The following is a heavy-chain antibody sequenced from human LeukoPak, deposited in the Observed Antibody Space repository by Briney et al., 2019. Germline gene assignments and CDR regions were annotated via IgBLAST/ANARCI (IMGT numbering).Heavy chain of an antibody. Sequence: PGGSLRLSCAASGFTFSSYAMSWVRQAPGKGLEWVSAITSSGSTYYADSVKGRFTISRDNSKNTLYLQMNSLRAEDTAVYYCAKYTSRWDEDYWGQGSLVTVSS. CDR1: GFTFSSYA. V-gene: IGHV3-23*01. CDR3: AKYTSRWDEDY. CDR2: ITSSGST. J-gene: IGHJ4*02. D-gene: IGHD6-13*01.